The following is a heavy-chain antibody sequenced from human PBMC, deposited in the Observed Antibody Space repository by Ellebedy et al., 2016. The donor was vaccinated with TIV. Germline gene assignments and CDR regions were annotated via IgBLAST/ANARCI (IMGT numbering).Heavy chain of an antibody. CDR3: ARYGNLGY. CDR1: GFTFSIYW. Sequence: GESLKISCVTSGFTFSIYWMSWVRQAPGKGLEWVSYVSGSGKTTYYTDSVEGRFTISRDNAKNSLYLQMNSLRAEDTAVYYCARYGNLGYWGQGTLVTVSS. V-gene: IGHV3-48*04. J-gene: IGHJ4*02. D-gene: IGHD1-1*01. CDR2: VSGSGKTT.